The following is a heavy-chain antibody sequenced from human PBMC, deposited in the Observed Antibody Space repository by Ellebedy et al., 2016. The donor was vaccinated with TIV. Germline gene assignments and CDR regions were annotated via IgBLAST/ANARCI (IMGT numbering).Heavy chain of an antibody. D-gene: IGHD3-10*01. CDR1: GGSISSYY. J-gene: IGHJ4*02. Sequence: SETLSLXXPVSGGSISSYYWSWIRQPAGKGLEWIGRIYTSGSTNYNPSLKSRVTMSVDTSKNQFSLKLSSVTAADTAVYYCARWPTTMVRGVIKDYWGQGTLVTVSS. CDR3: ARWPTTMVRGVIKDY. CDR2: IYTSGST. V-gene: IGHV4-4*07.